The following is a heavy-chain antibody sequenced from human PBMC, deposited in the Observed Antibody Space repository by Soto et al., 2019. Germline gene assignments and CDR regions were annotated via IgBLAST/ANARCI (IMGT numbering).Heavy chain of an antibody. CDR1: GFTFSSYA. CDR2: ISGSGGST. D-gene: IGHD6-6*01. J-gene: IGHJ5*02. CDR3: AKDLRSIAARPAWFDP. V-gene: IGHV3-23*01. Sequence: VQLLESGGGLVQPGGSLRLSCAASGFTFSSYAMSWVRQAPGKGLEWVSAISGSGGSTYYADSVKGRFTISRDNSKNTLYLQMNSLRAEDTAVYYCAKDLRSIAARPAWFDPWGQGTLVTVSS.